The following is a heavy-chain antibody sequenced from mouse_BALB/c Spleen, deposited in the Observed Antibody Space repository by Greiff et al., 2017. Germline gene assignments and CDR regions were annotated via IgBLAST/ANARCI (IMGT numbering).Heavy chain of an antibody. V-gene: IGHV5-4*02. CDR1: GFTFSDYY. Sequence: EVQVVESGGGLVKPGGSLKLSCAASGFTFSDYYMYWVRQTPEKRLEWVATISDGGSYTYYPDSVKGRFTISRDNAKNNLYLQMSSLKSEDTAMYYCARSDGYYQAMDYWGQGTSVTVSS. D-gene: IGHD2-3*01. CDR2: ISDGGSYT. J-gene: IGHJ4*01. CDR3: ARSDGYYQAMDY.